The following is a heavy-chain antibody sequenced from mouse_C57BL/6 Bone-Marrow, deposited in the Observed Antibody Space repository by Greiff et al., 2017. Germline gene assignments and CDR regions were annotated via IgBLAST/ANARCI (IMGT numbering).Heavy chain of an antibody. Sequence: VQLVESGPGLVAPSQSLSITCTVSGFSLTSYGVHWVRQPPGKGLEWLVVIWSDGSTTYNSALKSRLSISKDNSKSQVFLKMNSLQTDDTAMYYCARHREYYGPNWYFDVWGTGTTVTVSS. CDR2: IWSDGST. CDR3: ARHREYYGPNWYFDV. V-gene: IGHV2-6-1*01. D-gene: IGHD1-1*01. J-gene: IGHJ1*03. CDR1: GFSLTSYG.